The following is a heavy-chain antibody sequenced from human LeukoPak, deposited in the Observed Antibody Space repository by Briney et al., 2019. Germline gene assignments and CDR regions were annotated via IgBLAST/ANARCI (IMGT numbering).Heavy chain of an antibody. J-gene: IGHJ4*02. CDR3: ARACLSIGNLRSRPKYFDY. Sequence: SETLSLTCTVSGGSIRNSSHYWGWIRQPPGKGLEWIGNVYHSGSTFYNPSLKSRVTISVDTSKNQFSLKLSSVTAADTAVYYCARACLSIGNLRSRPKYFDYWGQGTLVTVSS. D-gene: IGHD1-14*01. CDR1: GGSIRNSSHY. CDR2: VYHSGST. V-gene: IGHV4-39*07.